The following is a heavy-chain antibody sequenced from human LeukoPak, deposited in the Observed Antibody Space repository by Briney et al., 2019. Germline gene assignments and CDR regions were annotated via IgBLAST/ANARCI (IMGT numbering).Heavy chain of an antibody. CDR1: GYTFTSYY. CDR2: INPSGGST. CDR3: ARLLGYCSGGSCSYYFDY. Sequence: ASGKVSCKASGYTFTSYYIHWVRQAPGQGLEWMGIINPSGGSTSYAQKFQGRVTMTMDTSTSTVYMELSSLRSEDTAVYYCARLLGYCSGGSCSYYFDYWGQGTLVTVSS. D-gene: IGHD2-15*01. J-gene: IGHJ4*02. V-gene: IGHV1-46*01.